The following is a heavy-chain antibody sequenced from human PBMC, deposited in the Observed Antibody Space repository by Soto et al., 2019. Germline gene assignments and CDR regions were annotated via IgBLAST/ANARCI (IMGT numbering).Heavy chain of an antibody. CDR1: GDSVSSNSAA. Sequence: QVQLQESGPGLVKPSQTLSLTCAISGDSVSSNSAAWNWIRLSPSRGLEWLARTYYRSRWYNDYAVSVRSRVTVNPDTSKNQFSLQLTSVTPEDTAVYYGAGTTSHKWYYMDVWGKGTTVTVSS. V-gene: IGHV6-1*01. CDR3: AGTTSHKWYYMDV. J-gene: IGHJ6*03. D-gene: IGHD1-7*01. CDR2: TYYRSRWYN.